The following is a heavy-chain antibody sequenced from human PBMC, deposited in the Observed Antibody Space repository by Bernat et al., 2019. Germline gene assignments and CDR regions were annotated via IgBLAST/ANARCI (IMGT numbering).Heavy chain of an antibody. V-gene: IGHV3-7*03. Sequence: EVQLVESGGGLVQPGGSLRLSCAASGFTFSSYWMSWVRQAPGKGLEWVANIKQDGSEKYYVDSVKGRFNISSDNAKNSLYLQMNSLRAEDTAVYYCARDLNDFWSGYYTKSDYWGQGTLVTVSS. CDR2: IKQDGSEK. CDR3: ARDLNDFWSGYYTKSDY. CDR1: GFTFSSYW. J-gene: IGHJ4*02. D-gene: IGHD3-3*01.